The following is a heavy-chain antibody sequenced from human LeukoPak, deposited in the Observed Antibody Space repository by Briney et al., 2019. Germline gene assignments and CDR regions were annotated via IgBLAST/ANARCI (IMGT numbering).Heavy chain of an antibody. D-gene: IGHD3-22*01. V-gene: IGHV3-64D*06. Sequence: GGSLRLSCSASGFTFSSYDMHWVRQTPGKGLEDVSAISSEGGSTYYTESVKGGFTISRDNSKNTLYLQMSSLRAEDTAVYYCVKSIDYDSSGYQSDYWGRGTLVTVSS. CDR1: GFTFSSYD. CDR2: ISSEGGST. J-gene: IGHJ4*02. CDR3: VKSIDYDSSGYQSDY.